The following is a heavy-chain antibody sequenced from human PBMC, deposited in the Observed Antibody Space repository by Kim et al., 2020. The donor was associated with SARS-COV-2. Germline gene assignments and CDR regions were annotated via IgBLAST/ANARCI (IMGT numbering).Heavy chain of an antibody. CDR1: GASITSTSYH. CDR2: IYYTGTT. D-gene: IGHD2-21*02. Sequence: SETLSLTCTVSGASITSTSYHWGWIRQPPGKGLEWIAVIYYTGTTYYTPSLKSRVTISVDTSKNKFSLKVSSVIAADTAVYYCARWGVATGSRVFDYWGQGTLVTVSS. CDR3: ARWGVATGSRVFDY. V-gene: IGHV4-39*01. J-gene: IGHJ4*02.